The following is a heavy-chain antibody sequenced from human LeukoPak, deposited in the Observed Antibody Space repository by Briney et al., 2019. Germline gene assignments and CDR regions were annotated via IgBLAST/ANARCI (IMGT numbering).Heavy chain of an antibody. CDR3: ARSDTTMVRGVITPLGY. J-gene: IGHJ4*02. V-gene: IGHV1-2*02. Sequence: GASVKVSCKASGYTFTGHYMHWVRQAPGQGLEWMGWINPNSGGTNYAQKFQGRVTMTRDTSISTAYMELSRLRSDDTAVYYCARSDTTMVRGVITPLGYWGQGTLVTVSS. D-gene: IGHD3-10*01. CDR1: GYTFTGHY. CDR2: INPNSGGT.